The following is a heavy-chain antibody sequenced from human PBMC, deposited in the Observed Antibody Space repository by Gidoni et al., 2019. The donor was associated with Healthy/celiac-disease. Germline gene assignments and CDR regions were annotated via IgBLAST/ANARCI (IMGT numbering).Heavy chain of an antibody. V-gene: IGHV1-18*01. J-gene: IGHJ3*02. CDR2: ISAYNGNT. CDR1: VYTFTSFG. D-gene: IGHD3-10*01. Sequence: QVQLEQSGAEVKKPGASVQVPCKASVYTFTSFGISWVRQAPGQGLEWMGWISAYNGNTNYAQKLQGRVTMTTDTSTSTAYMELRSLRSDDTAVYYCASRAYYYGSGSSTGAFDIWGQGTMVTVSS. CDR3: ASRAYYYGSGSSTGAFDI.